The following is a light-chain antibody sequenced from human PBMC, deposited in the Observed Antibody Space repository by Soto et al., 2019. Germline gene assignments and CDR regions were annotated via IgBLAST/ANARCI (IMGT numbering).Light chain of an antibody. V-gene: IGLV2-14*01. Sequence: QSALPQPPSVSGSPGQSTTFSCTGTGRAVGGYNYVSWYQQHPGKAPKLMIYDVSNRPSGVSNRFSGSKSGNTASLTISGLQAEDEADYYCSSYTSSSTYVVFGGGTQLTVL. CDR1: GRAVGGYNY. CDR2: DVS. J-gene: IGLJ2*01. CDR3: SSYTSSSTYVV.